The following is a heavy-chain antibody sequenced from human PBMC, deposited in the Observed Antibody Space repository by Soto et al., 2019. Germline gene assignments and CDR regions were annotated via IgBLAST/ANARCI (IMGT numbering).Heavy chain of an antibody. CDR3: AREFTSSRFDY. CDR2: INPNTGVT. J-gene: IGHJ4*02. Sequence: QVQLVQSGAEVKRPGASVKVSCKASGYTFTGNYMHWVRQALGQGLEWMGWINPNTGVTHYAHKFQGWVTMTRDTSTSTDYMELRSLKFDDTAVYYCAREFTSSRFDYWGQGSLVTVPS. CDR1: GYTFTGNY. D-gene: IGHD2-2*01. V-gene: IGHV1-2*04.